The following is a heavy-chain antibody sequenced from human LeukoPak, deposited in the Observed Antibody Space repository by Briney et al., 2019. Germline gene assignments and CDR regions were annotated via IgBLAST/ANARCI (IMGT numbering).Heavy chain of an antibody. CDR1: GFTFSDYS. Sequence: SGGSLRLSCAASGFTFSDYSMNWVRQAPGKGLEWLSYISTSSATIYYADSVKGRFTISRDNAKNSLYLQMNSLRAEDTAVYYCARMDYDSEDYWGQGTLVTVSS. D-gene: IGHD3-22*01. J-gene: IGHJ4*02. CDR3: ARMDYDSEDY. CDR2: ISTSSATI. V-gene: IGHV3-48*01.